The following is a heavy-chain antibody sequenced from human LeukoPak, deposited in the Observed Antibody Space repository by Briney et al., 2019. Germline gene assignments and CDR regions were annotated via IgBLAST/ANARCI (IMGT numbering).Heavy chain of an antibody. D-gene: IGHD2-8*01. CDR3: ARRYCTNGVCSDDY. CDR1: GGSISSGGYY. J-gene: IGHJ4*02. Sequence: PSQALSLTYTVSGGSISSGGYYWSWIRQPPGKGLEWIGYIYHSGSTNYNPSLKSRVTISVDTSKNQFSLKLSSVTAADTAVYYCARRYCTNGVCSDDYWGQGTLVTVSS. CDR2: IYHSGST. V-gene: IGHV4-30-2*02.